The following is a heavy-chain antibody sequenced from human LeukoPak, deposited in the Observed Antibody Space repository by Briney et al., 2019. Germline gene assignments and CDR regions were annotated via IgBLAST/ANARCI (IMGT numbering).Heavy chain of an antibody. CDR1: GYTFTGYY. V-gene: IGHV1-2*02. D-gene: IGHD6-13*01. CDR3: ARAPIAAAYWFDP. CDR2: INPNSGGT. Sequence: ASVKVSCKASGYTFTGYYMHWVRQAPGQGLEWMGWINPNSGGTNYAQKFQGRVTMTRDTSISTAYMELSRLRSDDTAVYYCARAPIAAAYWFDPWSQGTLVTVSS. J-gene: IGHJ5*02.